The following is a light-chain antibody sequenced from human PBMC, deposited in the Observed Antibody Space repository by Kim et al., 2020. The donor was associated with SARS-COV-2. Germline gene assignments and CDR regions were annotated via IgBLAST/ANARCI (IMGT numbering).Light chain of an antibody. CDR3: ASWDDSVSGTV. CDR2: RSS. CDR1: SSNVGNNF. Sequence: KVPISCSGTSSNVGNNFVFWYQQLPGTAPKLLIYRSSQRPSGVPARFSGSKSGTSASLAISGLRSEDEADYYCASWDDSVSGTVFGGGTKLTVL. J-gene: IGLJ3*02. V-gene: IGLV1-47*01.